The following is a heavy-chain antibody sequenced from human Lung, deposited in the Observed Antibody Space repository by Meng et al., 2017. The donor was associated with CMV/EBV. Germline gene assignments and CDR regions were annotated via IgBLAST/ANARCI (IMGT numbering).Heavy chain of an antibody. CDR3: ARSYNRKYYPPYYYYYYGMDV. CDR1: GFYFSDYG. V-gene: IGHV3-30*02. CDR2: IHYDESDK. D-gene: IGHD1-7*01. Sequence: GGSLRLSCTASGFYFSDYGMHWVRQAPGKGLEWVTFIHYDESDKYYTDSVKGRFTISRDNSKKTLYLQMNSLRAEDTAVYYCARSYNRKYYPPYYYYYYGMDVWGQGTXVTVSS. J-gene: IGHJ6*02.